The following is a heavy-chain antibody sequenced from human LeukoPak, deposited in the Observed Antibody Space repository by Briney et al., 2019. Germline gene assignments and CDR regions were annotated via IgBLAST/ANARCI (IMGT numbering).Heavy chain of an antibody. V-gene: IGHV3-30-3*01. CDR1: GFTFSSYA. Sequence: PGRSLRLSCAASGFTFSSYAMHWVRQAPGKGLEWVAVISYDGSNKYYADSVKGRFTISRDNSKNTLYLQMNSLRAEDTAVYYCARATVIAAPRSWSDPWGQGTLVTVSS. D-gene: IGHD6-13*01. J-gene: IGHJ5*02. CDR3: ARATVIAAPRSWSDP. CDR2: ISYDGSNK.